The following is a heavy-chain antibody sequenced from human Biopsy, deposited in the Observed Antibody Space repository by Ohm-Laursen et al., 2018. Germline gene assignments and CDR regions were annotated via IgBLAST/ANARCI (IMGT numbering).Heavy chain of an antibody. V-gene: IGHV2-70*11. Sequence: TQTLTLTGSFSGFSLSARGMCVSWIRQAPGKALEWLARVDWDDYKDYSASLQTKLSISKDTSNDQVVLTVNNVDPADAATYYCARTPILIVSAGLVYRHRRHLQGMDVWGQGIAVTVS. J-gene: IGHJ6*02. CDR1: GFSLSARGMC. CDR2: VDWDDYK. CDR3: ARTPILIVSAGLVYRHRRHLQGMDV. D-gene: IGHD6-13*01.